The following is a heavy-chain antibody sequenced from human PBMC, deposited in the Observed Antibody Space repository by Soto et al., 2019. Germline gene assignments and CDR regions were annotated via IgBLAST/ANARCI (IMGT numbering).Heavy chain of an antibody. CDR1: GGTLSDYA. CDR3: AVAAVREILTEQSSGMAV. D-gene: IGHD3-10*01. Sequence: SVKVSCKASGGTLSDYAVSWVRQARGQGLEWMGGIMPTVDSANYAQKFQGRLTIAADESTSTANMELSSLTSDDTAIYYCAVAAVREILTEQSSGMAVWGQGTTVTVSS. V-gene: IGHV1-69*13. J-gene: IGHJ6*02. CDR2: IMPTVDSA.